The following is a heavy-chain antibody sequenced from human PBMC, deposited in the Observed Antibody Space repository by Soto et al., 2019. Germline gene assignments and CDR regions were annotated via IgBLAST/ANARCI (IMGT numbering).Heavy chain of an antibody. CDR3: ARDWELPRFDS. J-gene: IGHJ4*02. Sequence: SETRYLTCSVSGASIDRFYWSWIRQPAGKGLERIGHIYSSGLTNYNPSRRSRVTMSVDSSKSQFSLTLTSTTAADTAVYYCARDWELPRFDSWGPGTLVTSPQ. CDR2: IYSSGLT. V-gene: IGHV4-4*07. D-gene: IGHD1-7*01. CDR1: GASIDRFY.